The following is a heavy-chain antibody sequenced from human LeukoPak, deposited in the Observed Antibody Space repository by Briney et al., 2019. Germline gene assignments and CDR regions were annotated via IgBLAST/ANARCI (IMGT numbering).Heavy chain of an antibody. J-gene: IGHJ4*02. CDR1: GFRVTTYG. D-gene: IGHD3-16*01. Sequence: GGSLRLSCAASGFRVTTYGTHWVRQAPGKGLEWVSFIRHDGSDKYYAESVKGRFTISKDDSKNTQYLQMNSLRSEDTAIYYCARDFNWAWDYWGQGALVTVSS. V-gene: IGHV3-30*02. CDR3: ARDFNWAWDY. CDR2: IRHDGSDK.